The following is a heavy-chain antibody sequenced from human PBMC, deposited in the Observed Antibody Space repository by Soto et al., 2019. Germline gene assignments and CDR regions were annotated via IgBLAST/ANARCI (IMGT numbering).Heavy chain of an antibody. CDR3: ARDFTDSSGPTLGMGV. V-gene: IGHV4-30-4*01. CDR1: GASITSDDFY. Sequence: SEALSVTSTVSGASITSDDFYWVWIRQPPGKGLEWIGYIYYSGSTYYNPSLKSRVTISVDTSKDQFSLKLSSVTAADTAVYYCARDFTDSSGPTLGMGVWGQGTTVTV. CDR2: IYYSGST. D-gene: IGHD6-19*01. J-gene: IGHJ6*02.